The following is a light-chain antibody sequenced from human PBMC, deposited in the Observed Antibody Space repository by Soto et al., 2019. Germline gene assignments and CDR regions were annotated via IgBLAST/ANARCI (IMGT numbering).Light chain of an antibody. CDR2: EAS. Sequence: QSALTQPPSVSGSPGQSVTISCTGTSTDFVSYNRVSWYQQPPGTAPKLIIYEASNRPSGVPDRFSGSKSGNTASLTISGLQAAEEADYYCSLYTSENTYVFGTRTKLTVL. CDR1: STDFVSYNR. J-gene: IGLJ1*01. CDR3: SLYTSENTYV. V-gene: IGLV2-18*01.